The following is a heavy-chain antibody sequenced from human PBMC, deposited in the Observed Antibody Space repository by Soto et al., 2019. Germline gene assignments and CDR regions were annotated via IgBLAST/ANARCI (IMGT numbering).Heavy chain of an antibody. CDR2: ISGSGGST. J-gene: IGHJ5*02. Sequence: GGSLRLSCAASGFTFSSYAMSWVRQAPGKGLEWVSAISGSGGSTYYADSVKGRFTISRDNSKNTLYLQMNSLRAEDTAVYYCSKDIGPPQSGWFDPWGQGTMVTVYS. CDR3: SKDIGPPQSGWFDP. CDR1: GFTFSSYA. D-gene: IGHD1-26*01. V-gene: IGHV3-23*01.